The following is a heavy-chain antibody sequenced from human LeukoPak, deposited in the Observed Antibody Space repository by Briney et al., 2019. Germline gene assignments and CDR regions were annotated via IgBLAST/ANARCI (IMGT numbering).Heavy chain of an antibody. CDR3: AKLGGYGSGTYHFDY. D-gene: IGHD3-10*01. CDR2: ISGSGGST. J-gene: IGHJ4*02. CDR1: GFTFSRYA. V-gene: IGHV3-23*01. Sequence: GGSLRLSCAASGFTFSRYAMSWVRQATGKGLECVSFISGSGGSTYYADSVKGRFTSPRDNSKKPLYLQMNSLRAEDTAVYYCAKLGGYGSGTYHFDYWGQGTLVTVSS.